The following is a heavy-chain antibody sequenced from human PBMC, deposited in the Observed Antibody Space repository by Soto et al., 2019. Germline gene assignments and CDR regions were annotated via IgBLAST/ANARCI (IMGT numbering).Heavy chain of an antibody. J-gene: IGHJ6*02. CDR2: IGTAGDP. CDR3: ARARGTGFYGDYDYYGMDV. D-gene: IGHD4-17*01. CDR1: GFTFSSYD. Sequence: PGGSLRLSCAASGFTFSSYDMHWVRQATGKGLEWVSAIGTAGDPYYPGSVKGRFTISRENAKNSLYLQMNSLRAGDTAVYYCARARGTGFYGDYDYYGMDVWGQGTRVTVSS. V-gene: IGHV3-13*05.